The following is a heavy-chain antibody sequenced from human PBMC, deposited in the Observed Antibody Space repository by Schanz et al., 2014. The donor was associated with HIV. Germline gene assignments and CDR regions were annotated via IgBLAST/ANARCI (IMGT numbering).Heavy chain of an antibody. D-gene: IGHD3-10*01. CDR2: ISSTGTTI. J-gene: IGHJ6*02. CDR3: ARGSGPYYYYYGMDV. CDR1: GYTFGDYY. V-gene: IGHV3-11*04. Sequence: QVQLVESGGGLVKPGGSLRLSCAASGYTFGDYYMTWIRQAPGKGLEWLSYISSTGTTINYADSVKGRFTISRDNAKSSVFLQMNSLRVEDTAVYYCARGSGPYYYYYGMDVWGQGTTVTVSS.